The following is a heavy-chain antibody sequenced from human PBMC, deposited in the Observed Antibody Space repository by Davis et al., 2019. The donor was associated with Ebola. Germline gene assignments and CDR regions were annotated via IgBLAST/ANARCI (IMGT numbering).Heavy chain of an antibody. Sequence: PSETLSLTCTVSGASINSGGYHWTWIRHPAGKGLEWIGRIYGSGSTNYNPSLQSRVTMSVDTSKNQFSLKLTSVTAADTAVYYCARGVLLGDNWFDPWGQGTLVTVSS. CDR1: GASINSGGYH. V-gene: IGHV4-61*02. CDR2: IYGSGST. CDR3: ARGVLLGDNWFDP. J-gene: IGHJ5*02. D-gene: IGHD2-21*01.